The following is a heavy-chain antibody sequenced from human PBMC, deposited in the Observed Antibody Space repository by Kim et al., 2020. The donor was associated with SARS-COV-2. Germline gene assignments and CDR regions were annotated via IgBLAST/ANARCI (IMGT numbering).Heavy chain of an antibody. CDR3: AGSLTSYFEY. CDR2: IKQDGSQK. V-gene: IGHV3-7*01. J-gene: IGHJ4*02. CDR1: GFTFRRYW. Sequence: GGSLRLSCAASGFTFRRYWMSWVRQAPGKGLEWVANIKQDGSQKYYVDSVRGRFTISRDNAESSLYLQLNSLGVEDTAVYFCAGSLTSYFEYWGQGTLVTVSS.